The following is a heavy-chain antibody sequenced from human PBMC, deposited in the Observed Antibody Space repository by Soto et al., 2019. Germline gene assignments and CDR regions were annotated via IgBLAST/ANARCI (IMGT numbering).Heavy chain of an antibody. V-gene: IGHV1-46*03. CDR1: GYTFTSYY. CDR3: ASQRGYSGYDSAYYYYYYLDV. D-gene: IGHD5-12*01. Sequence: ASVKVSCKASGYTFTSYYMHWVRQAPGQGLEWMGIINPSGGSTSYAQKFQGRVTMTRDTSTSTVYMELSSLRSEDTAVYYCASQRGYSGYDSAYYYYYYLDVWGKGTTVTVSS. J-gene: IGHJ6*03. CDR2: INPSGGST.